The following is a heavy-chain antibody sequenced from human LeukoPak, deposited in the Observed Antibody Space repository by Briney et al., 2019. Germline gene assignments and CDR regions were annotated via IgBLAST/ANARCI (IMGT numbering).Heavy chain of an antibody. D-gene: IGHD3-16*02. Sequence: SVKVSCKASGGTFSSYAISWVRQAPGQGLEWMGRIIPIFGTANCAQKFQGRVTITTDGSTSTAYMELSSLRSEDTAVYYCARDLRLGELSFAFDYWGQGTLVTVSS. CDR3: ARDLRLGELSFAFDY. J-gene: IGHJ4*02. CDR2: IIPIFGTA. CDR1: GGTFSSYA. V-gene: IGHV1-69*05.